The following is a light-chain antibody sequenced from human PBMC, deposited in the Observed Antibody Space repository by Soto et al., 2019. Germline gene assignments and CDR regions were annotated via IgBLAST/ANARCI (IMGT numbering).Light chain of an antibody. V-gene: IGLV1-47*01. J-gene: IGLJ1*01. Sequence: QSVLTQPPSASGTPGQRVTISCSGSSSNIGSNYVYWYQQLPGTAPKLLIYRNNQRPSGVPDRFSGSKSGTSASLAISGLRSEDEADYYCAAWDDSLSGLYVFXTGTKVTVL. CDR2: RNN. CDR3: AAWDDSLSGLYV. CDR1: SSNIGSNY.